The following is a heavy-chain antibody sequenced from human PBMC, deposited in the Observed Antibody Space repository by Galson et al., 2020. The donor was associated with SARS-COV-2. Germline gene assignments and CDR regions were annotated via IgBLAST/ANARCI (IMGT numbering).Heavy chain of an antibody. J-gene: IGHJ4*02. CDR2: FDPEDGET. D-gene: IGHD1-26*01. CDR3: ATGLRGSWELLNVFDY. CDR1: GYTLTELS. V-gene: IGHV1-24*01. Sequence: ASVKVSCKVSGYTLTELSMHWVRQAPGKGLEWMGGFDPEDGETIYAQKFQGRVTMTEDTSTDTAYMELSSLRSEDTAVYYCATGLRGSWELLNVFDYWGQGTLVTVSS.